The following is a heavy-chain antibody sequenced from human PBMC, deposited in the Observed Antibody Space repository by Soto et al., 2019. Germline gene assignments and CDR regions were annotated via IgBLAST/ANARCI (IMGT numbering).Heavy chain of an antibody. J-gene: IGHJ4*02. CDR2: ISGSGGST. CDR1: GFTFSSYA. D-gene: IGHD3-10*01. V-gene: IGHV3-23*01. Sequence: PVGSLRLSCAASGFTFSSYAMSWVCQAPGKGLEWVSAISGSGGSTYYADSVKGRFTISRDNSKNTLYLQMNSLRAEDTAVYYCATPGRWFYYFDYWGQGTLVTVSS. CDR3: ATPGRWFYYFDY.